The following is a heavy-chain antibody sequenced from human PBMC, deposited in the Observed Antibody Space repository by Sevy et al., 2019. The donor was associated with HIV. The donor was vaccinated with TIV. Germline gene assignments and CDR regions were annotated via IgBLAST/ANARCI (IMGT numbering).Heavy chain of an antibody. CDR1: VSSGSISASNCY. D-gene: IGHD4-17*01. V-gene: IGHV4-39*01. CDR3: ARPDGVNPEYFDS. J-gene: IGHJ4*02. CDR2: VHFRVGT. Sequence: SETLSLTCTVSVSSGSISASNCYWGWVRQPPGKGAERSGSVHFRVGTYYHPTLQGPVTISIHTSRNLFSLEPKSVTAADTAFYFCARPDGVNPEYFDSWGRGILVTVSS.